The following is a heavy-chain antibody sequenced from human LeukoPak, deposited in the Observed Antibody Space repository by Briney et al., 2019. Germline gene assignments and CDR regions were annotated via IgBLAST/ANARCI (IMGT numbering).Heavy chain of an antibody. CDR3: ARDIQMDN. CDR2: INPNSGGT. J-gene: IGHJ4*02. D-gene: IGHD5-24*01. Sequence: ASVKVSCKTSGYSENFYGITWVRQVAGQGLEWMGWINPNSGGTNYAQKFQGRVTMTRDTSISTAYMEVSRLRSDDTAVYYCARDIQMDNWGQGTLVTVSS. V-gene: IGHV1-2*02. CDR1: GYSENFYG.